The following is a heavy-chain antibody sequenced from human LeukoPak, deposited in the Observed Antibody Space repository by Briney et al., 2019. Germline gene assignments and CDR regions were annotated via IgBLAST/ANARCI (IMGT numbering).Heavy chain of an antibody. J-gene: IGHJ5*02. CDR2: IYYSGST. D-gene: IGHD6-19*01. Sequence: SETLSLTCTVSGGSISAYYGYWIRQPPGKGLECIGYIYYSGSTKYNPSLKSRATISVDTSKTQFSLKLSSVNAADTAVYYCARCVAVAAWFDPWGQGTLVTVSS. CDR1: GGSISAYY. CDR3: ARCVAVAAWFDP. V-gene: IGHV4-59*08.